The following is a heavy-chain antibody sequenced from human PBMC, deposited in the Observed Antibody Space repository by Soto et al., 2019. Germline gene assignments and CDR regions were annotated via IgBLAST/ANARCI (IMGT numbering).Heavy chain of an antibody. CDR2: ISITSSYI. J-gene: IGHJ4*02. CDR3: ARGAIRGYSYGYSDY. D-gene: IGHD5-18*01. Sequence: GGSLRLSCAASGFTFSSYTMDWVRQAPGKGLQWVSSISITSSYIYYADSVKGRFAISRDNAQNSLYLQMNSLRAGDTAVYYCARGAIRGYSYGYSDYWGQGTLVTVSS. V-gene: IGHV3-21*01. CDR1: GFTFSSYT.